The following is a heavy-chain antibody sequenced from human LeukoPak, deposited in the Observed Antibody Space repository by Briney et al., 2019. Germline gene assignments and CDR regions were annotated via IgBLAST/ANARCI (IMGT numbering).Heavy chain of an antibody. J-gene: IGHJ4*02. CDR3: ARDLWFGEFPYYFDQ. CDR1: GFTFSSYW. CDR2: IKHDGSDK. Sequence: GGSLRVSCAASGFTFSSYWMSWVRQAPGKGLEWVANIKHDGSDKYYVDSVKGRFTISRDNAKNSLYLQMNSLRAEDTAMYYCARDLWFGEFPYYFDQWGQGTLASVSP. D-gene: IGHD3-10*01. V-gene: IGHV3-7*01.